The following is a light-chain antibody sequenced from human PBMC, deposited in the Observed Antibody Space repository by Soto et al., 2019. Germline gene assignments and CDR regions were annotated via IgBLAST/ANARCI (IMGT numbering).Light chain of an antibody. Sequence: EIVLTQSPGTLSLSPGERATLSCRASQSVSSSYLAWYQQKPGQAPRLLIYGASSRAADIPDRFSGSGSGTDFTLTISRLEPEDFAVYYCQQYGISPGSFTSGPGTKVDIK. CDR2: GAS. J-gene: IGKJ3*01. CDR1: QSVSSSY. CDR3: QQYGISPGSFT. V-gene: IGKV3-20*01.